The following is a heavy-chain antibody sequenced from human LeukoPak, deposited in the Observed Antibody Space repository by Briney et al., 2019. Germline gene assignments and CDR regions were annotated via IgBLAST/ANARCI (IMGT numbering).Heavy chain of an antibody. V-gene: IGHV1-2*02. Sequence: GASVKVSCKASGYTFTGYYMHWVRQAPGQGLEWMGWINPNSGGTNYAQKFQGRVTITADESTSTAYMELSSLRSEDTAVYYCARPSSGAYYYGSGSYLGYWGQGTLVTVSS. J-gene: IGHJ4*02. CDR3: ARPSSGAYYYGSGSYLGY. D-gene: IGHD3-10*01. CDR1: GYTFTGYY. CDR2: INPNSGGT.